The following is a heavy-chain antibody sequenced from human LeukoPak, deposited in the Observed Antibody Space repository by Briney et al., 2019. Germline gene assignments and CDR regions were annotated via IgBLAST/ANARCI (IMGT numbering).Heavy chain of an antibody. CDR1: GGSISSCSYY. D-gene: IGHD5-24*01. J-gene: IGHJ4*02. Sequence: PSETLSLMHTVCGGSISSCSYYWGWIRQPPGKGLEWIGSIYYSGSTYYNPSLKSRVTISVDTSKNQFSLKLSSVTAADTAVYYCDRVDKMATSAGYYDDWCQGTLVTVSS. CDR3: DRVDKMATSAGYYDD. V-gene: IGHV4-39*01. CDR2: IYYSGST.